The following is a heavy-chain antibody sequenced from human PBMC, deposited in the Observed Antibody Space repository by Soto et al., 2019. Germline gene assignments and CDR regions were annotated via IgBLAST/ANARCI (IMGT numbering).Heavy chain of an antibody. CDR3: ARGSIAAAGIAYFDY. CDR1: GGSFSGYY. Sequence: SETLSLTCAVYGGSFSGYYWSWIRQPPGKGLEWIGEINHSGSTNYNPSLKSRVTISVDTSKNQFSLKLSSVTAADTAVYYCARGSIAAAGIAYFDYWGQGTLVTVSS. CDR2: INHSGST. V-gene: IGHV4-34*01. D-gene: IGHD6-13*01. J-gene: IGHJ4*02.